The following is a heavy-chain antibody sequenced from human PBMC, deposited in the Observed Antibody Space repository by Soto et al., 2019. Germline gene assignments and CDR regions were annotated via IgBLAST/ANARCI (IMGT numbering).Heavy chain of an antibody. J-gene: IGHJ4*02. Sequence: QLVQSGAEVKKPGSSVKVSCKASGGTFSNYPFIWVRQAPGQGLDWMGGIIPIFGTTDYGQRFQGRVTITADESTNTAYMELSSLRSDDTAVYYCARGLYCGGGCYSHFDYWGQGTLVTVSS. CDR1: GGTFSNYP. CDR3: ARGLYCGGGCYSHFDY. CDR2: IIPIFGTT. D-gene: IGHD2-21*02. V-gene: IGHV1-69*01.